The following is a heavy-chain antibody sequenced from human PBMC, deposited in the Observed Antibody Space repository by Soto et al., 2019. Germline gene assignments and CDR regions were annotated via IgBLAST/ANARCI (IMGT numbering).Heavy chain of an antibody. Sequence: EVQLVESGGGLVQPGGSLRLSCASSGFTFSTYWMNWVRQAPGKGLEWLANINQDGSEKYYVDSVKGRFTISRDNAKNSLYLQMNSLRGEDTAVYYWVGLSHMDVWGKGTTVTVSS. CDR3: VGLSHMDV. V-gene: IGHV3-7*01. CDR2: INQDGSEK. D-gene: IGHD1-26*01. CDR1: GFTFSTYW. J-gene: IGHJ6*03.